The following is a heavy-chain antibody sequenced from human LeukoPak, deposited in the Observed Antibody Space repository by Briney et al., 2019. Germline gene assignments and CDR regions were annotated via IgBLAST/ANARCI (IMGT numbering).Heavy chain of an antibody. CDR3: AKGPAGTADDAFDI. V-gene: IGHV3-23*01. J-gene: IGHJ3*02. CDR1: GFTFSNYA. D-gene: IGHD1-1*01. Sequence: GGSLRLSCAASGFTFSNYAMSWVRQAPGKGLEWVSAITGSGGNTYYADSVKGRFTISRDNSKNTVFLQMNSLRAEDTAVYYCAKGPAGTADDAFDIWGQGTMVTVSS. CDR2: ITGSGGNT.